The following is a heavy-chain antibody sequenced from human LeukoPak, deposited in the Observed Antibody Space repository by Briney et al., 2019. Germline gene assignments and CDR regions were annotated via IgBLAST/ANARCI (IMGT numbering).Heavy chain of an antibody. D-gene: IGHD3-22*01. J-gene: IGHJ4*02. CDR1: GFTFSSYA. CDR2: ISGSGGST. CDR3: VVGKYYYDSSGYYSPFDY. V-gene: IGHV3-23*01. Sequence: GGSLRLSCAASGFTFSSYAMSWVRQAPGKGLEWVSAISGSGGSTYYAESVKGRFTISRDNSKNTLYLQMNSLRAEDTAVYYCVVGKYYYDSSGYYSPFDYWGQGTLVTVSS.